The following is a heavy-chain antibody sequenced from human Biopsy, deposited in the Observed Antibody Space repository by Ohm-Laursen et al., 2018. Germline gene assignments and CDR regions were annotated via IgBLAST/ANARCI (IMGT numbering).Heavy chain of an antibody. D-gene: IGHD6-19*01. J-gene: IGHJ3*02. CDR1: GYSISSGYN. V-gene: IGHV4-38-2*01. CDR2: FYHSGST. Sequence: SQTLSLTCPVSGYSISSGYNWGWIRQPPGKGLEWIGSFYHSGSTYYNPSLKSRVTISVDTSKNQFSLKVSSVTAADTAVYYCAKHGSGWTGDDALHIWGQGTMVTVSS. CDR3: AKHGSGWTGDDALHI.